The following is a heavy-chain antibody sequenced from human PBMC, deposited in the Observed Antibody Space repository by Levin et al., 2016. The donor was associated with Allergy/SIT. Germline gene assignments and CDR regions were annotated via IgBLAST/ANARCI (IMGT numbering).Heavy chain of an antibody. CDR2: INHSGST. V-gene: IGHV4-34*01. Sequence: WIRQPPGKGLEWIGEINHSGSTNYNPSLKSRVTISVDTSKNQFSLKLSSVTAADTAVYYCARRGGSFDLWGRGTLVTVSS. CDR3: ARRGGSFDL. J-gene: IGHJ2*01. D-gene: IGHD3-10*01.